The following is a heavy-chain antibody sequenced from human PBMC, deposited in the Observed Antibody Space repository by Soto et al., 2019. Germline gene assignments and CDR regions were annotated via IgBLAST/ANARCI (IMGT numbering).Heavy chain of an antibody. CDR3: ARILHRQKGFWSGYYHAFDY. Sequence: QVTLKESGPVLVKTTETLTLTCTGYAFSLSIARMGVSWIRQPPGKALEWLAHIFSNDEKSYSTSLKSRLTISKDTTKSQVVLTMTNMDPVDTATYYCARILHRQKGFWSGYYHAFDYWGQGTLVTVSS. J-gene: IGHJ4*02. V-gene: IGHV2-26*01. CDR1: AFSLSIARMG. D-gene: IGHD3-3*01. CDR2: IFSNDEK.